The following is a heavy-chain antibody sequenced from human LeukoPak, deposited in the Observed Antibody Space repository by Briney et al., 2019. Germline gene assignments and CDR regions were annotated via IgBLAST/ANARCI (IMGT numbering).Heavy chain of an antibody. Sequence: PGGSLRLSCAASGFNLDGYAMHWVRQAPGKGLEWVSGITWNSGYIVYADSVKGRFTISRDNAKNSLYLQMHSLRAEDTAVYYCATAGGDGSRMGFDPWGQGTLVTVSS. CDR2: ITWNSGYI. J-gene: IGHJ5*02. D-gene: IGHD2-15*01. CDR1: GFNLDGYA. V-gene: IGHV3-9*01. CDR3: ATAGGDGSRMGFDP.